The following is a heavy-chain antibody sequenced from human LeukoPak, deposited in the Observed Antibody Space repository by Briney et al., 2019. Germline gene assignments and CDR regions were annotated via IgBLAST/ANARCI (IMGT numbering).Heavy chain of an antibody. CDR3: AKDSGATSAFDI. CDR1: GFTFSSYA. D-gene: IGHD1-26*01. CDR2: ISGSGGST. J-gene: IGHJ3*02. V-gene: IGHV3-23*01. Sequence: GGSLRLSCAASGFTFSSYAMSWVRQAPGKGLEWVSAISGSGGSTYYADSVKGRFTISRDNSKNTLYLQMNSLRAEDTAVYCCAKDSGATSAFDIWGQGTMVTVSS.